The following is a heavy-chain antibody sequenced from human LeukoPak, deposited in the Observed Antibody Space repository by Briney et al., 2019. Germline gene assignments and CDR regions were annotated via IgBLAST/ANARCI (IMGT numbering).Heavy chain of an antibody. CDR2: INWNGGST. V-gene: IGHV3-20*01. D-gene: IGHD1-26*01. Sequence: GGSLRLSCAASGFTFDDYGMSWVRQAPGKGLEWVSGINWNGGSTGYADSVKGRFTISRDNAKNSLYLQMNSLRAEDTALYHCARATLGFALDAFDIWGQGTMVTVSS. J-gene: IGHJ3*02. CDR1: GFTFDDYG. CDR3: ARATLGFALDAFDI.